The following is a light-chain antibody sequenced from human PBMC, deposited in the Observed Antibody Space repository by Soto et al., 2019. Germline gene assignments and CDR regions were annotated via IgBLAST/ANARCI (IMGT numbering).Light chain of an antibody. CDR3: SSYTSSHNLV. CDR2: DVT. V-gene: IGLV2-14*03. CDR1: SFDVGGYFH. Sequence: QSVPTQPASVSGSPGQSISIYCTGTSFDVGGYFHVSWYQQYPRKAPKLLIYDVTNRPSGVSPRFSGSKSGITASLTISGLQAEDEAVYYCSSYTSSHNLVFGGGTKLTVL. J-gene: IGLJ3*02.